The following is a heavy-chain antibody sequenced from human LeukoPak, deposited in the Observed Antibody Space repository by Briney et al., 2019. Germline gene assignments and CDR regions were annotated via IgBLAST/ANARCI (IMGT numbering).Heavy chain of an antibody. J-gene: IGHJ5*02. CDR2: ISGGGGST. CDR3: AKDRSGDFWSGYYHNWFDP. V-gene: IGHV3-23*01. CDR1: GFTFSSYA. Sequence: PGGSLRLSCAASGFTFSSYAMSWVRQAPGKGLEWVSAISGGGGSTYYADSVKGRFTISRDNSKNTLYLQMNSLRAEDTAVYYCAKDRSGDFWSGYYHNWFDPWGQGTLVTVSS. D-gene: IGHD3-3*01.